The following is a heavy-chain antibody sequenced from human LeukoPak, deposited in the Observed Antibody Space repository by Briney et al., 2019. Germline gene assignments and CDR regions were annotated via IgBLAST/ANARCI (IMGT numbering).Heavy chain of an antibody. CDR3: ARRSTLYNWNYGVDY. D-gene: IGHD1-7*01. CDR1: GGSISSSSYY. V-gene: IGHV4-39*01. CDR2: IYYSGST. J-gene: IGHJ4*02. Sequence: SETLSLTCTVSGGSISSSSYYWGWIRQPPGKGLEWIGSIYYSGSTYYNPSLKSRVTISVDTSKNQFSLKLSSVTAADTAVYYCARRSTLYNWNYGVDYWGQGTLVTVSS.